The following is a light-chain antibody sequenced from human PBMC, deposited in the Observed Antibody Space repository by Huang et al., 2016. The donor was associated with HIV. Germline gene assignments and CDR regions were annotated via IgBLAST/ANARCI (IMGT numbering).Light chain of an antibody. CDR2: DAS. CDR1: QIVGSF. CDR3: QQRTYSFT. J-gene: IGKJ3*01. V-gene: IGKV3-11*01. Sequence: EIVLTQSPATLSLSPGERATLSCRSSQIVGSFLAWYQQKPGQAPRLLISDASYRATGRPAVFSGSGCGAGVALTISRLEPEDFAVYYCQQRTYSFTFGAGTKVD.